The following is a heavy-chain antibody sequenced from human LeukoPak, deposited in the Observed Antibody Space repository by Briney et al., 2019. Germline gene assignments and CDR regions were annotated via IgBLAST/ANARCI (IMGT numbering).Heavy chain of an antibody. D-gene: IGHD6-6*01. Sequence: GGSLRLSCAASGFTFSSYGMHWVRQAPGKGLEWVAVISYDGSNKYYADSVKGRFTISRDNSKNTLYLQMNSLRAEDTAVYYCAKEYREYSSSSGYWGQGTLVTVSS. CDR1: GFTFSSYG. CDR2: ISYDGSNK. V-gene: IGHV3-30*18. CDR3: AKEYREYSSSSGY. J-gene: IGHJ4*02.